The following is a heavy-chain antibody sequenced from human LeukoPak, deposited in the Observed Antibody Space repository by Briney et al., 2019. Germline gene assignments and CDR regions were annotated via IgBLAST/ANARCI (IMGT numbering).Heavy chain of an antibody. CDR2: IYTSGTT. Sequence: PSETLSLTCTVSGASISSYYWSWIRQPAGKGLEWIGRIYTSGTTNYNPSLKSRVTMSVDTSMNHFSLKLNSVTAADTAVYYCARGITGSTGFDYWGQGTLVTVSS. J-gene: IGHJ4*02. V-gene: IGHV4-4*07. D-gene: IGHD1-7*01. CDR3: ARGITGSTGFDY. CDR1: GASISSYY.